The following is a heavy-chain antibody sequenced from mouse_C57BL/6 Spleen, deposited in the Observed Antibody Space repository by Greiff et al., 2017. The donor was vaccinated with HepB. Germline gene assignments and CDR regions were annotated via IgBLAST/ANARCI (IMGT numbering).Heavy chain of an antibody. D-gene: IGHD2-2*01. V-gene: IGHV3-6*01. Sequence: EVQLQQSGPGLVKPSQSLSLTCSVTGYSITSGYYWNWIRQFPGNKLEWMGYISYDGSNNYNPTLKNRISITRDTSKNQVFLKLNSVTTEDTATYYCAKKRGYGDDGGVFDYWGQGTTLTVSS. CDR1: GYSITSGYY. J-gene: IGHJ2*01. CDR3: AKKRGYGDDGGVFDY. CDR2: ISYDGSN.